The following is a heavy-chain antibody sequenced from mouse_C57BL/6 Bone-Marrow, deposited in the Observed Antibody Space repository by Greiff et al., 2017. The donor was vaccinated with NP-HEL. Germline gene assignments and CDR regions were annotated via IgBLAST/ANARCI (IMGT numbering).Heavy chain of an antibody. CDR3: ARVPYYYGSSSTGYFDV. Sequence: EVQLQQSGPELVKPGASVKISCKASGYTFTDYYMNWVKQSHGKSLEWIGDINPNNGGTSYNQKFKGKATLTVDKSSSTAYMELRSLTSEDSAVYYCARVPYYYGSSSTGYFDVWGTGTTVTVSS. CDR1: GYTFTDYY. D-gene: IGHD1-1*01. CDR2: INPNNGGT. J-gene: IGHJ1*03. V-gene: IGHV1-26*01.